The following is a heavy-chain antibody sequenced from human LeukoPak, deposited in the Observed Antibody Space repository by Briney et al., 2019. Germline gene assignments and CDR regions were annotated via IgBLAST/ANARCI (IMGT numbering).Heavy chain of an antibody. V-gene: IGHV1-2*02. Sequence: ASVKVSCKASGYIFTGYYMHWVRQAPGQGLEWMGWINPNSGGTNYAQKFQGRVTMTRDTSISTAYMELSRLRSDDTAVYYCARAREDSSGWYGYWGQGTLVTVSS. J-gene: IGHJ4*02. D-gene: IGHD6-19*01. CDR1: GYIFTGYY. CDR3: ARAREDSSGWYGY. CDR2: INPNSGGT.